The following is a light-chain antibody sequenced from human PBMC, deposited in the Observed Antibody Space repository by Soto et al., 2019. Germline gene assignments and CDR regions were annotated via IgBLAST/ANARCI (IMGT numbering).Light chain of an antibody. CDR2: GAS. CDR3: QHYNNWPPWT. Sequence: EIVMTQSPATLSVSPGERVTLSCRASQSVSSNLAWYQQKPGQAPRLLIFGASTRATGIAARFSGSGSGTEFTLTISSLQSEDFAVYYCQHYNNWPPWTFGQGTKVESK. J-gene: IGKJ1*01. V-gene: IGKV3-15*01. CDR1: QSVSSN.